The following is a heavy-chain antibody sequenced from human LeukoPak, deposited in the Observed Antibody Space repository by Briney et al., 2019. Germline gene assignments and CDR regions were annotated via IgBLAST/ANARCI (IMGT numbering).Heavy chain of an antibody. V-gene: IGHV1-2*04. CDR2: INPSGGST. D-gene: IGHD4-17*01. CDR3: AMTTVTTGWFDP. Sequence: APVKVSCKTSGYTFTGYYMHWVRQAPGQGLEWMGIINPSGGSTSYAQKFQGWVTMTRDTSISTAYMELSRLRSDDTAVYYCAMTTVTTGWFDPWGQGTLVTVSS. CDR1: GYTFTGYY. J-gene: IGHJ5*02.